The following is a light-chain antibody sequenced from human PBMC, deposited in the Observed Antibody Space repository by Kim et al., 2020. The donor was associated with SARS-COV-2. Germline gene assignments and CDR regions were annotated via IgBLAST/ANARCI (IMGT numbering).Light chain of an antibody. J-gene: IGKJ1*01. CDR1: QSIVVS. CDR3: QQYDTSAS. CDR2: KAS. V-gene: IGKV1-5*03. Sequence: IQMTQSPSTLSAHVGDRVTITCRASQSIVVSLAWYQQKPGKAPNLLIFKASSLPIGVPTRFKGSASGTEFTLTISSLQPDDSATDYCQQYDTSASFGQGTKVQIK.